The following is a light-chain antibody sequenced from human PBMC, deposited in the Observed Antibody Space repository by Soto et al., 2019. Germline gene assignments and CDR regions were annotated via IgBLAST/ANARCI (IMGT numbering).Light chain of an antibody. J-gene: IGKJ3*01. CDR2: WAS. Sequence: DIVMTQSPDSLAVSLGERATINCKSSQSVLYNSNNKNYSAWYQQKPGRPPKLLIYWASTRESGVPDRFSGSGSGTDFTLTISSLQAEDVAVYFCQQFYTTPPTFGPGTKVDIK. V-gene: IGKV4-1*01. CDR1: QSVLYNSNNKNY. CDR3: QQFYTTPPT.